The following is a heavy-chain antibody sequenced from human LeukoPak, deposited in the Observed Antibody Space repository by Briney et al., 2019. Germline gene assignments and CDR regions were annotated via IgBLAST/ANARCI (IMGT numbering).Heavy chain of an antibody. D-gene: IGHD6-13*01. CDR1: GGSISSSYY. CDR2: KYYRGST. J-gene: IGHJ6*03. Sequence: SGTLSLTCAVSGGSISSSYYWGWIRQPPGKGLEWIGNKYYRGSTYCNPSLKSRVTISVDTSKNQFSLNLTSVTAADTAVYYCARTTEAHSWRTRYYDYYMDVWGKGTTVTVSS. CDR3: ARTTEAHSWRTRYYDYYMDV. V-gene: IGHV4-39*07.